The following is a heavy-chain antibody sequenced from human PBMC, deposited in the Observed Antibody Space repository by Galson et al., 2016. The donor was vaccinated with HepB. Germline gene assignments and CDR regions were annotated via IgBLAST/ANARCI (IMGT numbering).Heavy chain of an antibody. Sequence: SETLSLTCTVSGGSISSTTNWWSWVRQSPGQGLEWIGEIYHSGDTNYNPSLKSQATISVDTSRNQFSLSLSSVTAADTAVYYCARDCTGGTCKVAGYDAFDIWGQGTTVTVSS. V-gene: IGHV4-4*02. CDR1: GGSISSTTNW. CDR3: ARDCTGGTCKVAGYDAFDI. J-gene: IGHJ3*02. CDR2: IYHSGDT. D-gene: IGHD2-8*02.